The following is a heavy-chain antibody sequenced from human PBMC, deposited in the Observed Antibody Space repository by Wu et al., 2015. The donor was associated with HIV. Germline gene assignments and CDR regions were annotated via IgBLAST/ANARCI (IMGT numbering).Heavy chain of an antibody. CDR1: GFIFSSYV. Sequence: QMQLVQSGPLIKKPGTSVQVSCKASGFIFSSYVIQWVRQTRGQRLEWIGWIVIGSYVTNYAQSFQERITFTRDLSTDTTYMELRTLDSEDTAVYYCAAEPLRFPRVGWADTWGQGTLVTV. V-gene: IGHV1-58*02. CDR3: AAEPLRFPRVGWADT. CDR2: IVIGSYVT. D-gene: IGHD3-16*01. J-gene: IGHJ5*02.